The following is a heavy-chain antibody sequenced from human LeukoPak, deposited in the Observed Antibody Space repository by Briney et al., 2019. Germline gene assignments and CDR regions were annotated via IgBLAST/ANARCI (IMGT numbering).Heavy chain of an antibody. CDR3: TIGSGTYRGAFDI. CDR2: ISWNSGSI. Sequence: PGGSLRLSCAASGFTFDDYAMHWVRQAPGKGLEWVSGISWNSGSIGYADSVKGRFTISRDNAKNSLYPQMSSLRAEDMALHYCTIGSGTYRGAFDIWGQGTMVTVSS. D-gene: IGHD1-26*01. V-gene: IGHV3-9*03. J-gene: IGHJ3*02. CDR1: GFTFDDYA.